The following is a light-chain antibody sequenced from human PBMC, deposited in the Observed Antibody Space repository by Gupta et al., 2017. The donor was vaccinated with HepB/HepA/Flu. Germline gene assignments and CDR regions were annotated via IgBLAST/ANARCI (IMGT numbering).Light chain of an antibody. CDR3: KQDTWWTHT. V-gene: IGKV2-30*01. J-gene: IGKJ2*01. CDR2: KGS. Sequence: DVVLTQSPLSLPVTLGQPASISCTSSRSLVSTDGNTYFDWFHQGPGQSPRRLIYKGSKRDSGVPDRVSGSGSGTDFTLKISRVEAEDLGVYYCKQDTWWTHTFGQGTKLEIK. CDR1: RSLVSTDGNTY.